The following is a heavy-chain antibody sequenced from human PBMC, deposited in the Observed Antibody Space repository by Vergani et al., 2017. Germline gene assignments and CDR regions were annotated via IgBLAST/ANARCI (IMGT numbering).Heavy chain of an antibody. CDR1: GGSISSYY. Sequence: QVQLQESGPGLVKPSETLSLTCTVSGGSISSYYWSWIRQPPGKGLEWIGEINHSGSTNYNPSLKSRVTISVDTSKNQFSLKLSSVTAADTAVYYCARGRGYSYGGGWFDPWGQGTLVTVSS. V-gene: IGHV4-34*01. CDR3: ARGRGYSYGGGWFDP. D-gene: IGHD5-18*01. CDR2: INHSGST. J-gene: IGHJ5*02.